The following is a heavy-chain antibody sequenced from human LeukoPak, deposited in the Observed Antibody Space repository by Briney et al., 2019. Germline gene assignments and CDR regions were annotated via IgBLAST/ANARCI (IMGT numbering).Heavy chain of an antibody. J-gene: IGHJ4*02. Sequence: GGSLRLSCAASGFTLSNYAMSWVRQAPGKGLEWVSAVSGSGGSTHYADSVKGRFTISRDNSKNTPYLQMNSLRVEDTAIYYCAKLKTMVDYYFDYWGLGTLVTVSS. CDR1: GFTLSNYA. D-gene: IGHD4/OR15-4a*01. CDR2: VSGSGGST. V-gene: IGHV3-23*01. CDR3: AKLKTMVDYYFDY.